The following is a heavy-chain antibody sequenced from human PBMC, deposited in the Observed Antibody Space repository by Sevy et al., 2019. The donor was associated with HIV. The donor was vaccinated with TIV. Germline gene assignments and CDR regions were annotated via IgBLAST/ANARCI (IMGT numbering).Heavy chain of an antibody. CDR3: AKGSVVVAARRWSGFDY. CDR1: GFTFSSYA. V-gene: IGHV3-23*01. CDR2: ISGSGGST. D-gene: IGHD6-6*01. Sequence: GGSLRLSCAASGFTFSSYAMSWVRQAPGKGLEWVSAISGSGGSTYYADSVKGRFTISSDNSKNTLYLQMNSLRAEDTAVYYCAKGSVVVAARRWSGFDYWGQGTLVTVSS. J-gene: IGHJ4*02.